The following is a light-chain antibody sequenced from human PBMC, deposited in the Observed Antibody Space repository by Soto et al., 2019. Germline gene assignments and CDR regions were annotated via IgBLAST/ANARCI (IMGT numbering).Light chain of an antibody. Sequence: ERVMTQSPATLSVSPGERATLSCRASQSVSSTVAWYQQKLGQAPRLLIYGVSTRATGIPARFSGSGSGTDFTLTISSLQSEDFAVYYCQQYNNWPFTFGPGTKVDIK. J-gene: IGKJ3*01. CDR1: QSVSST. CDR3: QQYNNWPFT. CDR2: GVS. V-gene: IGKV3-15*01.